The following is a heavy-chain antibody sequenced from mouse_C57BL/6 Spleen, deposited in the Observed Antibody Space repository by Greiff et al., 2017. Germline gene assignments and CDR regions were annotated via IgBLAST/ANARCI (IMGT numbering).Heavy chain of an antibody. V-gene: IGHV1-72*01. Sequence: QVHVQQPGAELVKPGASVKLSCKASGYTFTSYWMHWVKQRPGRGLEWIGRIGPNSGGTKYNEKFKSKATLTVDKPSSTAYMQLSSLTSEDSAVYSCAKSGTFDYWGQGATLTVAS. D-gene: IGHD3-2*02. CDR2: IGPNSGGT. CDR3: AKSGTFDY. CDR1: GYTFTSYW. J-gene: IGHJ2*01.